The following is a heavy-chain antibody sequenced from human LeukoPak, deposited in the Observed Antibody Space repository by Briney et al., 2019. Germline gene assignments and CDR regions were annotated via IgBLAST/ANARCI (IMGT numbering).Heavy chain of an antibody. Sequence: GGSLRLSCAASGFTFSTYWMSWVRQAPGKGLEWVANINQDGSEKYYVDSVKGRLTISRDNAKNSLYLQMNSLRAEDTAIYYCARGSDWAFDYWGQGTLVTVSS. D-gene: IGHD3-9*01. J-gene: IGHJ4*02. CDR1: GFTFSTYW. CDR3: ARGSDWAFDY. CDR2: INQDGSEK. V-gene: IGHV3-7*05.